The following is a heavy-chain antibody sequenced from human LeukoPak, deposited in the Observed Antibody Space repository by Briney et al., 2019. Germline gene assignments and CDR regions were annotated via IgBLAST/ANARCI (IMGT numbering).Heavy chain of an antibody. CDR3: ARWRVRPSYFDY. Sequence: PSETLSLTCTVSGGSISSGGYYWSWIRQPPGKGLEWIGYIYHSGSTYYNPSLKSRVTISVDRSKNQFSLKLSSVTAADTAVYYCARWRVRPSYFDYWGQGTLVTVSS. CDR2: IYHSGST. D-gene: IGHD6-19*01. CDR1: GGSISSGGYY. J-gene: IGHJ4*02. V-gene: IGHV4-30-2*01.